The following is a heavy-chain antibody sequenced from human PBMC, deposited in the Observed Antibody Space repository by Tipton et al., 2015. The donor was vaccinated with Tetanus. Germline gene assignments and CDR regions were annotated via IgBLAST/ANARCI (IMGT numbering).Heavy chain of an antibody. CDR3: ARERGVDTAHMDV. CDR1: GGSISSGGYY. J-gene: IGHJ6*02. V-gene: IGHV4-30-4*01. Sequence: TLSLTCTVSGGSISSGGYYWSWIRQPPGKGLEWIGYIYYSGSTYYNPSLKSRVTISVDTSKNQFSLKLSSVTAADTAVYYCARERGVDTAHMDVWGQGTTVTVSS. CDR2: IYYSGST. D-gene: IGHD5-18*01.